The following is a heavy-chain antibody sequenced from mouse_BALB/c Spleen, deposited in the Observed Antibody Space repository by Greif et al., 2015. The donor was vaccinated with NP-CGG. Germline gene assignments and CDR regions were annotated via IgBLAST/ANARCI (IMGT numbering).Heavy chain of an antibody. V-gene: IGHV5-17*02. J-gene: IGHJ2*01. Sequence: EVNVVESGGGLVQPGGSRKLSCAASGFTFSSFGMHWVRQAPEKGLEWVAYISSGSSTIYYADTVEGRFTISRDNPKNTLFLQMTSLRSEDTAMYYCARLFDYWGQGTTLTVSS. CDR3: ARLFDY. CDR2: ISSGSSTI. CDR1: GFTFSSFG.